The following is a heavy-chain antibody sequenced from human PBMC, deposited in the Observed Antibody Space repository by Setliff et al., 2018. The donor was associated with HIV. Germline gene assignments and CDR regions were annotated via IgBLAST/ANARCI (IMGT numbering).Heavy chain of an antibody. CDR1: GDSISTYS. CDR3: ARRAVQDGSITSSNWFDP. V-gene: IGHV4-4*09. J-gene: IGHJ5*02. D-gene: IGHD2-2*01. CDR2: IYTSGST. Sequence: PSETLSLTCTVSGDSISTYSWNWIRQPPGKGLEWIGYIYTSGSTNYNPSLKSRVTISADSSKHQFSLKLNSVTAADTAVYYCARRAVQDGSITSSNWFDPWGQGTLVTVSS.